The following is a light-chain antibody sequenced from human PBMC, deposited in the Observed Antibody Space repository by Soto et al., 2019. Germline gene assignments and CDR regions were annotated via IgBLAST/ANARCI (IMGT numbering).Light chain of an antibody. V-gene: IGKV3-15*01. CDR1: QSVSGN. CDR2: GAS. Sequence: EIVMTQSPATLSVSPGERATLSCRASQSVSGNLAWYQQKPGQAPRLLIYGASTVATGIPARFSGSGSGTEFPLTISSLQSEDFAVEYCQQYENWPRTFGEGTNVEL. CDR3: QQYENWPRT. J-gene: IGKJ1*01.